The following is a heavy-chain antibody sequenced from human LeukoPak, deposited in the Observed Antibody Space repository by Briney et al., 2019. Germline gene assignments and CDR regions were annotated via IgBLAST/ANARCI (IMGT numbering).Heavy chain of an antibody. CDR3: ARDGYYDSSGYLDFDY. D-gene: IGHD3-22*01. CDR1: GYTFTSYG. J-gene: IGHJ4*02. Sequence: ASVKVSCKASGYTFTSYGISWVRQAPGQGLEWMGWISAYNGNTNYAQKLQGRVTMTTDTSTSTAYMELRSLRSDDTAVYYCARDGYYDSSGYLDFDYWGQGTLVTVSS. V-gene: IGHV1-18*01. CDR2: ISAYNGNT.